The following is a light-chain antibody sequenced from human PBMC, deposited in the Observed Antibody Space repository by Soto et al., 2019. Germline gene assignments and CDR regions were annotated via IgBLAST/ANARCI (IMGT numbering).Light chain of an antibody. Sequence: ILRTQSPATLSVSPGESATLSCRARQSVNIHLAWYQQKPGQAPRLLIYGASARATGIPAKFSGSGSGTEFTLTISSLQSEDFAVYYCQQYNKWPRTFGQGTKVDIK. CDR3: QQYNKWPRT. V-gene: IGKV3D-15*01. J-gene: IGKJ1*01. CDR2: GAS. CDR1: QSVNIH.